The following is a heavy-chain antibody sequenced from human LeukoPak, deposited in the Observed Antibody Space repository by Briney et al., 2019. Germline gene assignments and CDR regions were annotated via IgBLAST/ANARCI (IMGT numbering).Heavy chain of an antibody. V-gene: IGHV4-59*08. J-gene: IGHJ4*02. CDR1: SGSISPYY. Sequence: SETLSLTCTVSSGSISPYYWTWIRQSPGKGLEWIAWIYYTGSTNYYPSPKSRVTISVDTSKNQLSLRLSSVTAADTAVYYCARHSQTTSGPLDYWGQGTLVTVSS. D-gene: IGHD4-11*01. CDR2: IYYTGST. CDR3: ARHSQTTSGPLDY.